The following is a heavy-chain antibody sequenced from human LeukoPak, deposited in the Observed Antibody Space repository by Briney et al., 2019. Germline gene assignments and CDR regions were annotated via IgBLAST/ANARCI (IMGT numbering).Heavy chain of an antibody. V-gene: IGHV4-4*07. Sequence: SETLSLTCTVSGASISGYYWSWIRQPAGKGLEWIGRIYTSGSTNYNPSLKSRVTMSVDTSKNQFSLKLSSVTAADTAVYYCARVKYSGYDGFRRRYFDYWGQGTLVTVSS. CDR2: IYTSGST. J-gene: IGHJ4*02. CDR3: ARVKYSGYDGFRRRYFDY. CDR1: GASISGYY. D-gene: IGHD5-12*01.